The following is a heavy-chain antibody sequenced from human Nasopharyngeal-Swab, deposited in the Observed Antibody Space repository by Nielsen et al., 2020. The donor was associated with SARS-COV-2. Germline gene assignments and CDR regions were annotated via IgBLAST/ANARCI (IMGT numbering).Heavy chain of an antibody. J-gene: IGHJ6*03. D-gene: IGHD6-19*01. CDR2: IYYSGST. CDR3: ARVLGEQWLVNYYYYMDV. Sequence: WIRQPPGKGLEWIGYIYYSGSTYYNPSLKSRVTISVDTSMNQFSLKLSSVTAADTAVYYCARVLGEQWLVNYYYYMDVWGKGTTVTVSS. V-gene: IGHV4-30-4*01.